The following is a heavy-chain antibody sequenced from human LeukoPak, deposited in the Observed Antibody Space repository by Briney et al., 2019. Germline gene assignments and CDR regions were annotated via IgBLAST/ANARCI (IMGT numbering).Heavy chain of an antibody. CDR1: GDSITSSPYY. CDR2: IYYSGTT. Sequence: SETLSLTCTVSGDSITSSPYYWGWIRQTPGKGLEWIGSIYYSGTTYYNPSLKSRVTVSVDTSKNQFSLKLSSVTAADTAVYCCAKVMKSSGSGVIVYSWFDPWGQGTLVTVSS. D-gene: IGHD6-19*01. CDR3: AKVMKSSGSGVIVYSWFDP. V-gene: IGHV4-39*01. J-gene: IGHJ5*02.